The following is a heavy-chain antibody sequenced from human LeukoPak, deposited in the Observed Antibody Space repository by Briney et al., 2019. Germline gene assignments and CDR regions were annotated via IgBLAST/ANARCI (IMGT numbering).Heavy chain of an antibody. CDR2: ISSSSSNI. J-gene: IGHJ4*02. V-gene: IGHV3-21*04. Sequence: GGSLRLSCAASGFTFSTYNMNWVRQAPGKGLEWVSSISSSSSNIYCADSVKGRFTISRDNSKNTLYLQMSSLRAEDAAIYYCAKYNYYGSGSYYNDFDSWGQGTLVTVSS. D-gene: IGHD3-10*01. CDR3: AKYNYYGSGSYYNDFDS. CDR1: GFTFSTYN.